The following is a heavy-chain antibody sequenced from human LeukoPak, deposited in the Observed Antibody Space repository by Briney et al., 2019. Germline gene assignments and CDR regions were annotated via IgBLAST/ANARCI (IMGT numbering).Heavy chain of an antibody. CDR1: GGSFSGYY. D-gene: IGHD6-13*01. J-gene: IGHJ6*02. V-gene: IGHV4-34*01. CDR3: ARGQGSSWYVNYYYYGMDV. Sequence: SETLSLTRAVYGGSFSGYYWSWIRQPPGKGLEWIGEINHSGSTNYNPSLKSRVTISVDTSKNQFSLKLSSVTAADTAVYYCARGQGSSWYVNYYYYGMDVWGQGTTVTVSS. CDR2: INHSGST.